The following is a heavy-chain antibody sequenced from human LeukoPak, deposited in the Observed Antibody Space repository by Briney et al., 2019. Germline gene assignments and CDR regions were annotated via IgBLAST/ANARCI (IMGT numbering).Heavy chain of an antibody. CDR2: ISAYNGYT. J-gene: IGHJ4*02. CDR1: GYTFTTYD. Sequence: ALVKVSCKTSGYTFTTYDINWVRQAPGQGLEWMGRISAYNGYTNYGQKLQGRVTMTTDTSTNTAYMELRSLRSDDTAVYYCARVGTGTRSFDSWGQGTLVTVSS. D-gene: IGHD1/OR15-1a*01. V-gene: IGHV1-18*01. CDR3: ARVGTGTRSFDS.